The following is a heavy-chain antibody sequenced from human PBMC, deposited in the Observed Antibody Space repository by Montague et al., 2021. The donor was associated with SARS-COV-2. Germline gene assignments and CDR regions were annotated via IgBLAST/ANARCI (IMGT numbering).Heavy chain of an antibody. Sequence: SETLSLTCTVSGGSISSSSYYWGWIRQPPGKELEWIGSIYYSGSTYYNPFLKSRVTISVDTSKNQFSLKLSSVTAADTAVYYCARLVETYYYYYGMDVWGQGTTVTVSS. V-gene: IGHV4-39*01. D-gene: IGHD4-23*01. CDR1: GGSISSSSYY. CDR2: IYYSGST. CDR3: ARLVETYYYYYGMDV. J-gene: IGHJ6*02.